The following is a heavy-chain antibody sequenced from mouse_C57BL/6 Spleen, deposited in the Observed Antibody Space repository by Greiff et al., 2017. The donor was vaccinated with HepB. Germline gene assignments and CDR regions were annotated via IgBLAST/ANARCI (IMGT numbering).Heavy chain of an antibody. D-gene: IGHD1-1*01. CDR2: INPNNGGT. Sequence: EVQLQQSGPELVKPGASVKISCKASGYTFTDYYMNWVKQSHGKSLEWIGDINPNNGGTSYNQKFKGKATLTVDKSSSTAYMELRSLTSEDSAVYDCARGDLGGSGTYWGQGTLVTVSA. CDR3: ARGDLGGSGTY. J-gene: IGHJ3*01. CDR1: GYTFTDYY. V-gene: IGHV1-26*01.